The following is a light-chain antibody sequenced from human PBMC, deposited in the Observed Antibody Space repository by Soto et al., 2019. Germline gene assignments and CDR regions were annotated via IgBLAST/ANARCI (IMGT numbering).Light chain of an antibody. Sequence: DIQLTQSPSSLSASVGDRVTITCQASQDINNYLNWYQQKPGKAPKLLIFDASSVETGVPSRFSGSGSVTHFTFPISSLEPEDIATYHCQQYEDLPLTFGGGTRVELK. CDR3: QQYEDLPLT. J-gene: IGKJ4*01. CDR2: DAS. CDR1: QDINNY. V-gene: IGKV1-33*01.